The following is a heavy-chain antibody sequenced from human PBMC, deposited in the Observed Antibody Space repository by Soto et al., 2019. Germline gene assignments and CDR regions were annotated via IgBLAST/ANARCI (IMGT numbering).Heavy chain of an antibody. CDR1: GLTFSDYG. V-gene: IGHV3-33*01. J-gene: IGHJ3*02. Sequence: QVEMVASGGGVVQPGRPLRLSCAVSGLTFSDYGMHWVRQAPARGPEWVALVRDDGSRTYYAASVRGRFTISRDNSKNIVYLQMSGLRADDTAMYYCATSTATDAFDIWGQGTMVTVSS. CDR3: ATSTATDAFDI. CDR2: VRDDGSRT.